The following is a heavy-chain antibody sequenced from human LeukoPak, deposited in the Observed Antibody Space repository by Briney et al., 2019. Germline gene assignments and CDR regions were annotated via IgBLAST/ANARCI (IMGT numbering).Heavy chain of an antibody. D-gene: IGHD2-2*03. CDR1: GFTFDDYA. CDR2: ISGDGGST. CDR3: AKAGAGGTRIGYDY. Sequence: GGSLRLSCAASGFTFDDYAMHWVCQAPGKGLEWVSLISGDGGSTYYADSVKGRFTISRDNSKNSLYLQMNSLRTEDTALYYCAKAGAGGTRIGYDYWGQGTLVTVSS. V-gene: IGHV3-43*02. J-gene: IGHJ4*02.